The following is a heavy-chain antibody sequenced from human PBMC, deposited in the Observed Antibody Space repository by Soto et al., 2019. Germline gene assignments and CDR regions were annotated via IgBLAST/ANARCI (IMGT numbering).Heavy chain of an antibody. Sequence: QVQLVQSGAEVKKPGSSVKVSCKASGGTFSSYAISWVRQAPGQGLEWMGGIIPIFGTANYAQKFQGRVTITADESTSPAYMELSSLRSEDTAVYYCARSYYYDSSCYSKIAVEEEYYFDYWGQGTLVTVSS. CDR3: ARSYYYDSSCYSKIAVEEEYYFDY. CDR2: IIPIFGTA. V-gene: IGHV1-69*01. J-gene: IGHJ4*02. CDR1: GGTFSSYA. D-gene: IGHD3-22*01.